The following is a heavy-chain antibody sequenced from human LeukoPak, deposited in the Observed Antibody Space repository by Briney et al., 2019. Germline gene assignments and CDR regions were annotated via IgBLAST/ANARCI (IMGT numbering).Heavy chain of an antibody. J-gene: IGHJ4*02. CDR2: IYYSGST. CDR3: ARDNYGGHSGFDY. CDR1: GGSISSYY. D-gene: IGHD4-23*01. V-gene: IGHV4-59*01. Sequence: SETLSLTCTVSGGSISSYYWSRIRQPPGKGLEWIGYIYYSGSTNYNPSLKSRVTTSVDTSKNQFSLKLSSVTAADTAVYYCARDNYGGHSGFDYWGQGTLVTVSS.